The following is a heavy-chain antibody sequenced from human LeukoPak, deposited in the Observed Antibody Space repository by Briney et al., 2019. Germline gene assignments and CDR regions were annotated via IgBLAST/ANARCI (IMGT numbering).Heavy chain of an antibody. V-gene: IGHV4-39*07. D-gene: IGHD3-16*01. CDR1: GGSISSSSYY. Sequence: SETLSLTCTVSGGSISSSSYYWGWIRQPPGKGLEWIGSIYYSGSTYYNPSLKSRVTISVDTSKNQFSLKLSSVTAADTAVYYCARVPWGPNWFDPWGQGTLVTVSS. CDR3: ARVPWGPNWFDP. CDR2: IYYSGST. J-gene: IGHJ5*02.